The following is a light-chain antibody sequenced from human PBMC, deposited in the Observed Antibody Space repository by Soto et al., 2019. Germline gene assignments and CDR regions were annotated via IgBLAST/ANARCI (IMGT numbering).Light chain of an antibody. CDR1: NSNIGAGYD. Sequence: QSVLTQPPSVSGAPGQRVTISCTGYNSNIGAGYDVHWYQQLPGTAPKLLIYGNSNRPSGVPDRFSASKSGTSASLAITGLQAEDEADYYCQSYDSSLRGWVFGGGTKL. V-gene: IGLV1-40*01. CDR2: GNS. J-gene: IGLJ3*02. CDR3: QSYDSSLRGWV.